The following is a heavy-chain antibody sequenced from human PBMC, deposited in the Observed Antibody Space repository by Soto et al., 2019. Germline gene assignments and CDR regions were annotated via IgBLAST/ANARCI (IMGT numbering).Heavy chain of an antibody. Sequence: GASVKVSCKASGYTFTSYGISWVRQAPGQGLEWMGWISAYNGNTNYAQKLQGRVTMTTDTSTSTAYMELRSLRSDDTAVYYCARALLLWFGEFNYYYYYGMDVWGQGTTVTVSS. J-gene: IGHJ6*02. CDR1: GYTFTSYG. V-gene: IGHV1-18*01. CDR3: ARALLLWFGEFNYYYYYGMDV. D-gene: IGHD3-10*01. CDR2: ISAYNGNT.